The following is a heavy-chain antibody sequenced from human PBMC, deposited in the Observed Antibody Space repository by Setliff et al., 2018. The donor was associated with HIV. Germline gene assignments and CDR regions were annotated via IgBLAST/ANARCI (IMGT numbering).Heavy chain of an antibody. V-gene: IGHV4-38-2*02. D-gene: IGHD1-26*01. CDR1: GYSISSGYY. J-gene: IGHJ4*02. CDR2: IYHSGFT. Sequence: SETLSLTCTVSGYSISSGYYWGWIRLPPGKGLEWIGDIYHSGFTIYNPSLKSRFTISRDNAKNTLYLQMNSLRDEDTGVYYCARVEYSGSYTVDYWGQGTLVTVSS. CDR3: ARVEYSGSYTVDY.